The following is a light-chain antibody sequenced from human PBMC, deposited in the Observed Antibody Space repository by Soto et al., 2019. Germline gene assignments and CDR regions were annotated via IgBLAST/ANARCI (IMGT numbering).Light chain of an antibody. CDR2: EGN. CDR3: CSFAGSSTLFV. Sequence: QSALTQPASVSGSPGQSITISCTGTSSDIGSYNLVSWYQHHPGKAPKLMIYEGNKRPSGVSNRFSGSKSGNTASLTISGLQTEDEANYYSCSFAGSSTLFVFGTGTKLTVL. CDR1: SSDIGSYNL. V-gene: IGLV2-23*03. J-gene: IGLJ1*01.